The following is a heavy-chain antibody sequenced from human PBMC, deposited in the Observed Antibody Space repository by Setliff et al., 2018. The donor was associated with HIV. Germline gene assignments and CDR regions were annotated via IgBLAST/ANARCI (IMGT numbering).Heavy chain of an antibody. CDR1: GFTFSNAW. D-gene: IGHD2-2*01. J-gene: IGHJ4*02. V-gene: IGHV3-23*01. CDR2: ISGSGGST. CDR3: VKGSSSSRPYYFDY. Sequence: PGGSLRLSCAASGFTFSNAWMNWVRQAPGKGLEWVSAISGSGGSTYYADSVKGRFTISRDNSKNTLYQQMDNLRAEDTAVYFCVKGSSSSRPYYFDYWGRGTLVTVSS.